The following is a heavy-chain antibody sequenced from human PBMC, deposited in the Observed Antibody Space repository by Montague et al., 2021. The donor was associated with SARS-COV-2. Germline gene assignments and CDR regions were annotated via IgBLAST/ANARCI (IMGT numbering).Heavy chain of an antibody. CDR2: IFRSGAT. V-gene: IGHV4-59*01. J-gene: IGHJ6*02. CDR3: ARTSRGSCYFYGVDV. CDR1: GDSISDYY. Sequence: SETLSLTCTVSGDSISDYYWSWIRQPPGMGLEWIGYIFRSGATNYNPPLKSRVIISLDTSKNQFSLRLSSVTAADTALYYCARTSRGSCYFYGVDVWGQGTTVTVSS. D-gene: IGHD3-10*01.